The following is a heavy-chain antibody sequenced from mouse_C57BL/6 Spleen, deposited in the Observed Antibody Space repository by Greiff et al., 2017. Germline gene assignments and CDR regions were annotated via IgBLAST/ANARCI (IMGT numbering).Heavy chain of an antibody. D-gene: IGHD4-1*01. CDR1: GYTFTSYW. V-gene: IGHV1-61*01. CDR2: IYPSDSET. J-gene: IGHJ3*01. Sequence: VQLQQPGAELVRPGSSVKLSCKASGYTFTSYWMDWVKQRPGQGLEWIGNIYPSDSETHYNQKFKDKATLTVDKSSSTAYMQLSSLTSKDSAVYYCARSGALTAWFAYWGQGTLVTVSA. CDR3: ARSGALTAWFAY.